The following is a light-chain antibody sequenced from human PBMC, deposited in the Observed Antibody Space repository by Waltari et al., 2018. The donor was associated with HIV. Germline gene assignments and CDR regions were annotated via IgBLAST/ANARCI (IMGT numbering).Light chain of an antibody. V-gene: IGLV1-47*01. Sequence: QSVLTQPPSASGTPGQRVTIPCSGSSSNLGSKNVYWYQQLPGTAPKLLIDRNNQRPSGVPDRFSGSKSGTSASLAISGLRSEDEADYYCAAWDDSLSVVYVFGTGTKVTVL. J-gene: IGLJ1*01. CDR2: RNN. CDR3: AAWDDSLSVVYV. CDR1: SSNLGSKN.